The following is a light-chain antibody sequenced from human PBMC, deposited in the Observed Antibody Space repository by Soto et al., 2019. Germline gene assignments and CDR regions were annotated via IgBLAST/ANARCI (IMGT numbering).Light chain of an antibody. CDR3: QQYNNWPGT. CDR1: QSVRSS. V-gene: IGKV3-15*01. CDR2: DAS. Sequence: EVVMTQSPATLSVSPGERATLSCWASQSVRSSLAWYQQKPGQAPRLLIYDASATATDIPARFSGSGSGTEFTLTISGLQSEDSAVYFCQQYNNWPGTFGQGTKVEIK. J-gene: IGKJ1*01.